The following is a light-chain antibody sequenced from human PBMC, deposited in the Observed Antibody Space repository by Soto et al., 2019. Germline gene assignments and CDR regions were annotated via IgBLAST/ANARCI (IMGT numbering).Light chain of an antibody. CDR1: SSDVGGYNS. V-gene: IGLV2-11*01. J-gene: IGLJ1*01. CDR2: DVI. Sequence: QSALTQPASVSGSPGQSITVSCTGTSSDVGGYNSVSWYQEHPGKAPKLMIYDVIKRPSGVPDRFSGSKSGNTASLTISGLLAEDEADYYCCSYVGSYSYVFGTGTKVTVL. CDR3: CSYVGSYSYV.